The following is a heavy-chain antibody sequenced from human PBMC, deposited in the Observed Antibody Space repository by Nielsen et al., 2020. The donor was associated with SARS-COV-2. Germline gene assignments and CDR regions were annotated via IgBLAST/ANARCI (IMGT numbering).Heavy chain of an antibody. J-gene: IGHJ4*02. CDR3: ARGSWGQWLEADYFDY. D-gene: IGHD6-19*01. V-gene: IGHV3-7*01. Sequence: GESLKISCAASGFTFSSYWMSWVRQAPGKGLEWVANIKQDGSEKYYVDSVKGRFTISRDNAKNSLYLQMNSLRAEDTAVYYCARGSWGQWLEADYFDYWGQGTLVTVSS. CDR2: IKQDGSEK. CDR1: GFTFSSYW.